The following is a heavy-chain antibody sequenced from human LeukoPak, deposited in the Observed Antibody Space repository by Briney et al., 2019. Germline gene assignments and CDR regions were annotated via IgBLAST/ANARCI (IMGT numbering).Heavy chain of an antibody. Sequence: PSETLSLTCAVYGGSFSGYYWSWVRQAPGKGLEWVSAISGSGGSTYYADSVKGRFTISRDNSKNTLYLQMNSLRAEDTAVYYCAGGFWSAQWGQGTLVTVSS. V-gene: IGHV3-23*01. D-gene: IGHD3-3*01. CDR1: GGSFSGYY. J-gene: IGHJ4*02. CDR3: AGGFWSAQ. CDR2: ISGSGGST.